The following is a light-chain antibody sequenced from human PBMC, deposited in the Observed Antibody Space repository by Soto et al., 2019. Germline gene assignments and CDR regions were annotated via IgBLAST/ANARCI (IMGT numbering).Light chain of an antibody. CDR2: DTS. J-gene: IGKJ5*01. Sequence: EILLTQSPATLSFSPGDRATLSCRASQSVGRYLGWYQQKLGRAPRLLIHDTSNRATGVPARFSGSGSGTDLTITISSLEPEDFGVDYCQQRGSWPPTFGQGTRLEIK. CDR3: QQRGSWPPT. V-gene: IGKV3-11*01. CDR1: QSVGRY.